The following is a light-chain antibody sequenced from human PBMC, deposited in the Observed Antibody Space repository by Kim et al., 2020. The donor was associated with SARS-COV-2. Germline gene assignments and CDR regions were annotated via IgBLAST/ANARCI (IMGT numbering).Light chain of an antibody. Sequence: DIQLTQSPSFLSASIGDRVTITCRASQRISRYLAWYQHQQKPVKAPELLIYDASTLQSGVPSRFSGSGSGTEFTLTISSLQPEDFATYYCQQVDSYPITFGQGTRLEIK. CDR2: DAS. V-gene: IGKV1-9*01. J-gene: IGKJ5*01. CDR1: QRISRY. CDR3: QQVDSYPIT.